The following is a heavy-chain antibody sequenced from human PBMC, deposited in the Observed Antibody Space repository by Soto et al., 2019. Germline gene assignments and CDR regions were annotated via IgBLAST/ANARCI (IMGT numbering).Heavy chain of an antibody. J-gene: IGHJ4*02. D-gene: IGHD6-19*01. Sequence: PSQTLSLTCAISGDRVSSNTAAWNWIRQSPSRGLEWLGRTYYRSKWYNDYAVSVKSRMTINPDTSKNQFSLQLNSVTPEDTAVYYCAFGIAVGGTTGDLAYWAQGTLVNVSS. CDR3: AFGIAVGGTTGDLAY. CDR2: TYYRSKWYN. V-gene: IGHV6-1*01. CDR1: GDRVSSNTAA.